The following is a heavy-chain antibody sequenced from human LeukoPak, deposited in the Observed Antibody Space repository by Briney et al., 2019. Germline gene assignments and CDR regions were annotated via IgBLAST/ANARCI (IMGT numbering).Heavy chain of an antibody. CDR2: IWYDGSNK. CDR1: GFTFSSYG. V-gene: IGHV3-33*06. D-gene: IGHD5-24*01. J-gene: IGHJ4*02. CDR3: AKEKMATIYYFDY. Sequence: TGRSLRLSCAASGFTFSSYGMHWVRRAPGKGLEWVAVIWYDGSNKYYADSVKGRFNISRDNSKNTLYLQMNSLRAEDTAVYYCAKEKMATIYYFDYWGQGTLVTVSS.